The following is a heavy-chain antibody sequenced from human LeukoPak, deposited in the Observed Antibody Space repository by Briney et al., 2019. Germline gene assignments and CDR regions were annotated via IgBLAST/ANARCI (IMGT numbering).Heavy chain of an antibody. J-gene: IGHJ4*02. CDR3: ARGERYYDTPFDY. CDR2: IYYSGST. D-gene: IGHD3-22*01. V-gene: IGHV4-59*01. CDR1: GGSISSYY. Sequence: PSETLSHTCTVSGGSISSYYWSWIRQPPGKGLEWIGYIYYSGSTNYNPSLKSRVTISVDTSKNQFSLKLSSVTAADTAVYYCARGERYYDTPFDYWGQGTLVTVSS.